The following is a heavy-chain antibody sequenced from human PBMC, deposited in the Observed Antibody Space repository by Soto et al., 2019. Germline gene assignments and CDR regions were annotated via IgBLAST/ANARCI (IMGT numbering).Heavy chain of an antibody. CDR1: GLHFKNAW. CDR3: ARDLGALWFGEFPPDYYGMDV. Sequence: GGSLTLPCAASGLHFKNAWMRWVRQAPGKGLEWVGLIKSLLNGGATEYAASVKGRFTISRDDSKNTVYLQMNSLRAEDTAVYYCARDLGALWFGEFPPDYYGMDVWGQGTTVTVSS. D-gene: IGHD3-10*01. CDR2: IKSLLNGGAT. J-gene: IGHJ6*02. V-gene: IGHV3-15*01.